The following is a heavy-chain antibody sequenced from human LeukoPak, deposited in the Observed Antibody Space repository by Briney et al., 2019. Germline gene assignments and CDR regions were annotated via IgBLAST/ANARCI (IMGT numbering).Heavy chain of an antibody. D-gene: IGHD6-13*01. Sequence: GGSLRLSCAASGFTVSSNYMNWVRQAPGKGLEWVSSISSSSSYIYYADSVKGRFTISRDNAKNSLYLQMNSLRAEDTAVYYCARLAAGKGLDYWGQGTLVTVSS. CDR2: ISSSSSYI. CDR3: ARLAAGKGLDY. J-gene: IGHJ4*02. V-gene: IGHV3-21*01. CDR1: GFTVSSNY.